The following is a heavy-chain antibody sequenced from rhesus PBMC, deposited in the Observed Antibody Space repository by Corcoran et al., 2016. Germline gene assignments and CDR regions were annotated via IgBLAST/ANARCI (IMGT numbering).Heavy chain of an antibody. V-gene: IGHV4-165*01. CDR3: ARGGSWEFYYGLDS. Sequence: QVQLQESGPELVKSSETLSLTCAVSGGSISSNYWSWIRQPPGKGLEWIGYIGGSSGSTNYNPSLKSRGTSSTDTSKNQCSPKLSSVTAADTAVYYGARGGSWEFYYGLDSWGQGVVVTVSS. CDR2: IGGSSGST. J-gene: IGHJ6*01. D-gene: IGHD6-25*01. CDR1: GGSISSNY.